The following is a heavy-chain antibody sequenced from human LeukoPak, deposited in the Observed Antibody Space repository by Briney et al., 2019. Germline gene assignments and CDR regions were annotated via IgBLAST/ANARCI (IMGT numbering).Heavy chain of an antibody. CDR2: INPSGGST. CDR3: ARLLVARSFEY. CDR1: GGTFSSYA. D-gene: IGHD2-2*01. J-gene: IGHJ4*02. Sequence: HVASVKVSCKASGGTFSSYAISWVRQAPGQGLEWMGIINPSGGSTSYAQKFQGRVTMTRDTSTSTAYMELSSLRSEDTAVYYCARLLVARSFEYWGQGTLVTVSS. V-gene: IGHV1-46*01.